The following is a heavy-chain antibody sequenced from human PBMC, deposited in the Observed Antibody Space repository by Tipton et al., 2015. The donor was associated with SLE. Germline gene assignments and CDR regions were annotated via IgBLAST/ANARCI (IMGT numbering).Heavy chain of an antibody. CDR3: MGASDDYGDSSDY. V-gene: IGHV4-39*07. D-gene: IGHD4-17*01. CDR2: IDHSGST. Sequence: TLSLTCDVSGGSISNSRYYWGWIRQPPGKGLEWIGEIDHSGSTNYNPSLKSRVTISIDTSKNQFSLKLSSVTAADTAVYYCMGASDDYGDSSDYWGQGTLVTVSS. J-gene: IGHJ4*02. CDR1: GGSISNSRYY.